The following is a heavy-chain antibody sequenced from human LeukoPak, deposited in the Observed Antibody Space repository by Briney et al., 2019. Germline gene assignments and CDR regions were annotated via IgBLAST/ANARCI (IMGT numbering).Heavy chain of an antibody. CDR3: ARSVCYFVCYYYYMDV. D-gene: IGHD2-21*02. J-gene: IGHJ6*03. V-gene: IGHV1-2*02. CDR1: GYTFTGYY. Sequence: ASVKVSCKASGYTFTGYYMHWVRQAPGQGLEWMGWINPNSGGTNYAQKFQGRVTMTRDTSISTAYMELSRLRSDDTAVYYCARSVCYFVCYYYYMDVWGKGTTVTVSS. CDR2: INPNSGGT.